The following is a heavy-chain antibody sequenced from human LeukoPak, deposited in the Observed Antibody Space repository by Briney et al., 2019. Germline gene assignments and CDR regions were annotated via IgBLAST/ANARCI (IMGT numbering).Heavy chain of an antibody. CDR1: GDSISNYY. J-gene: IGHJ4*02. V-gene: IGHV4-59*01. D-gene: IGHD3-16*01. Sequence: SETLSLTCTVSGDSISNYYWSWIRQPPGKGLEWIGYISYSGSTNYNTSLKSRVTISVDTSKNQFSLKVRSVTAADTAVYYYARVGRGDYVWGSYSFDYWGQGTLVTVSS. CDR3: ARVGRGDYVWGSYSFDY. CDR2: ISYSGST.